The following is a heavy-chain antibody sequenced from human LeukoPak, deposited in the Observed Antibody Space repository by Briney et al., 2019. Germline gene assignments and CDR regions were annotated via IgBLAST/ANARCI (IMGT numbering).Heavy chain of an antibody. D-gene: IGHD5-18*01. CDR2: IYPGDSDT. CDR1: GYTFTSYW. J-gene: IGHJ3*02. CDR3: ATRWIQDGFDI. V-gene: IGHV5-51*01. Sequence: GESLKISCQASGYTFTSYWIAWVRQMPGKGLEWMGTIYPGDSDTRYSPSFQGRVTISVDRSTTTAHLQWSSLEASDSAMYYCATRWIQDGFDIWGQGTMVTVSS.